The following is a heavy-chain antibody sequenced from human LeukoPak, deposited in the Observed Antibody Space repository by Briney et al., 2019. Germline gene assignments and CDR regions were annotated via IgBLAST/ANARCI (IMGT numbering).Heavy chain of an antibody. V-gene: IGHV4-59*01. J-gene: IGHJ4*02. CDR1: AGSISSYY. Sequence: SETLSLTCTVSAGSISSYYWTWIRQPPGKGLEWIGCIYNSGGINYNPSLKSRVAISVDTSKNQFSLKLNSVTAADTAVYYCARTSGYTYFDYWGQGTLVTVSS. D-gene: IGHD5-12*01. CDR3: ARTSGYTYFDY. CDR2: IYNSGGI.